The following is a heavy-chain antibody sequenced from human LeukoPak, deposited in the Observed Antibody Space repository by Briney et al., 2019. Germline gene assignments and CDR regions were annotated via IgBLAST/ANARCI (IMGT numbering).Heavy chain of an antibody. CDR1: GGSFSGYY. CDR3: ARGLVRGLDYYYGMDV. J-gene: IGHJ6*02. V-gene: IGHV4-34*01. CDR2: INHSGST. D-gene: IGHD3-10*02. Sequence: PSETLSLTCAVYGGSFSGYYWSWIRQPPGKGLEWIGEINHSGSTNYNPSRKSRVTISVDTSKNQFSLKLSSVTAADTAVYYCARGLVRGLDYYYGMDVWGQGTTVTVSS.